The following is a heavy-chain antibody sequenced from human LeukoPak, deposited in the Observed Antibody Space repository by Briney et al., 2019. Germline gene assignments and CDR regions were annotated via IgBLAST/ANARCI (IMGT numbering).Heavy chain of an antibody. D-gene: IGHD5-18*01. CDR3: ARDIRYSFNWFDP. CDR2: IYYSGST. Sequence: SQTLSLTCTVSGGSIASGGYYWTWIRQHPGRGLEWIGYIYYSGSTYYNPSLKSRVTISVDTSKNQFSLKLSSVTAADTAVYYCARDIRYSFNWFDPWGQGTLVTVSS. J-gene: IGHJ5*02. V-gene: IGHV4-31*03. CDR1: GGSIASGGYY.